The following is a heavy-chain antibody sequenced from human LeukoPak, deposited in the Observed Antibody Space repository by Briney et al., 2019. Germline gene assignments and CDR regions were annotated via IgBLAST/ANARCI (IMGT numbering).Heavy chain of an antibody. CDR3: ANFDGTSGWYSYFDY. CDR1: GFTFRRYA. J-gene: IGHJ4*02. CDR2: LSSSGDTT. V-gene: IGHV3-23*01. Sequence: GGSLRLSCAASGFTFRRYAMTWVRQAPGKGLKWVSVLSSSGDTTFYADSVKGRFTISRDNSKNTLYLQMNSLRAEDTAVYYCANFDGTSGWYSYFDYWGQGTLVTVSS. D-gene: IGHD6-19*01.